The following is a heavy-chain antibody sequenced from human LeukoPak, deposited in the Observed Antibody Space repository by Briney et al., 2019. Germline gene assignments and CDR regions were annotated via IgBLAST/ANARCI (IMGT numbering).Heavy chain of an antibody. CDR1: GGTFSSYA. CDR3: TRTSSLAAAGFNWFDP. Sequence: SVKVSCKASGGTFSSYAISWVRQAPGQGLEWMGGIIPIFGTANYAQKFQGRVTITADESTSTAYMELSSLRSEDTAVYYCTRTSSLAAAGFNWFDPWGQGTLVTVSS. D-gene: IGHD6-13*01. V-gene: IGHV1-69*13. CDR2: IIPIFGTA. J-gene: IGHJ5*02.